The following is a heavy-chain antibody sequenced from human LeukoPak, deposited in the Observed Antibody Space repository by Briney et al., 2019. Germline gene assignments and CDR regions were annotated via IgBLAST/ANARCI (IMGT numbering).Heavy chain of an antibody. V-gene: IGHV1-2*02. J-gene: IGHJ4*02. CDR1: GYTFTGYY. Sequence: ASVKVSCKASGYTFTGYYMHWVRQAPGQGLEWMGWINPNSGGTNYAQKFQGRVTMTRDTSISTAYMELSRLRSDDTAVYYCARALWFGGRTPFDYWGQGTLVTVSS. CDR3: ARALWFGGRTPFDY. D-gene: IGHD3-10*01. CDR2: INPNSGGT.